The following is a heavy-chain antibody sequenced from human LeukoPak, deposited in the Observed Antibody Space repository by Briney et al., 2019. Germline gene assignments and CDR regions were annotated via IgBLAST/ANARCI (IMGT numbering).Heavy chain of an antibody. CDR1: GFTFTSYW. V-gene: IGHV3-7*01. J-gene: IGHJ4*02. Sequence: GGSLRLSCAASGFTFTSYWMTWVRQAPGKGLEWVANIKQDGSEKYYVDSVKGRFTISRDNAKNSLYLQMNSLRAEDTAVYYCARDLRGYSYISFDYWGQGTLVTVSS. D-gene: IGHD5-18*01. CDR3: ARDLRGYSYISFDY. CDR2: IKQDGSEK.